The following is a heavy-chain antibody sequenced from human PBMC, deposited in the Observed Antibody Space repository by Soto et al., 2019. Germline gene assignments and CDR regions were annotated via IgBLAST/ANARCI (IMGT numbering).Heavy chain of an antibody. CDR3: AAGGISYDGN. CDR2: IKTDGTYA. J-gene: IGHJ4*02. CDR1: GFTFSTYW. V-gene: IGHV3-74*01. D-gene: IGHD2-15*01. Sequence: EVQLVEAGGDLVQPGGSLRLSCAASGFTFSTYWMHWVRQAPGKGLLWVSRIKTDGTYATYADSVKGRFTISRDNAKNTLYLQMNSMRVVDSAGYYCAAGGISYDGNWGQGTLVTVSS.